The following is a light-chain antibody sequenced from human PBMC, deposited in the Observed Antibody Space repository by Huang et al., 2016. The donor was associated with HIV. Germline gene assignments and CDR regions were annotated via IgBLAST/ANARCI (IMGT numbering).Light chain of an antibody. CDR1: QNVSSD. CDR3: QQYNKWPLFT. V-gene: IGKV3-15*01. CDR2: GAS. Sequence: VMTQSPVTLSVSPGGRATLSCRASQNVSSDLAWYQQRPGHPPRLLMYGASTRATGRPARFSGSGSGTEFTLTISSLQSEDFAVYYCQQYNKWPLFTFGPGTKVDIK. J-gene: IGKJ3*01.